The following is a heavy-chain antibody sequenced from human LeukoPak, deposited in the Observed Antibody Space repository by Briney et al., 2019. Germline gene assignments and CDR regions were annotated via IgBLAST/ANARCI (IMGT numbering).Heavy chain of an antibody. Sequence: PGGSLRLSCAASGFIFSSYSVNWVRQAPGKGLEWVSYISGSGSTMYYADSVKGRFTISRDNAEYSLHLQLHSLRVEDTAVYYCARGGLGSWTFDSWGQGTLVTVS. CDR2: ISGSGSTM. J-gene: IGHJ4*02. CDR1: GFIFSSYS. CDR3: ARGGLGSWTFDS. V-gene: IGHV3-48*04. D-gene: IGHD1-26*01.